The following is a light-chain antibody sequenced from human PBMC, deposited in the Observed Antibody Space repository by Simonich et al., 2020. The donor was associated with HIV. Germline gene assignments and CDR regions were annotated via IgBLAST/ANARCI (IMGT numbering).Light chain of an antibody. CDR1: QNISHS. J-gene: IGKJ5*01. CDR3: QQYYSSPQIT. V-gene: IGKV1-NL1*01. CDR2: CAS. Sequence: DIQMTQSPSSLSASVGDRVTITCRASQNISHSLAWYQQKPGKAPKLLRDCASRLESGVTSRVSGSGSVTDYTLTISSLQPEDFATYYCQQYYSSPQITFGQGTRLEIK.